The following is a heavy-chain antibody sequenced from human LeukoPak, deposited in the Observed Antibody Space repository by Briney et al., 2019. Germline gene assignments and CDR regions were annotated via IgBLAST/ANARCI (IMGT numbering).Heavy chain of an antibody. J-gene: IGHJ6*03. D-gene: IGHD1-1*01. CDR3: ARGRVSSSTWYSTYYYYFYMDV. CDR2: VDHTGST. V-gene: IGHV4-59*01. CDR1: GDSITMYY. Sequence: KPSETLSLTCTVSGDSITMYYWTWIRQPPGKGLEWIGYVDHTGSTNFNPSLNGRVSISRDTSKNLFSLRLRSVTAADTAVYFCARGRVSSSTWYSTYYYYFYMDVWGKGTTVTVSS.